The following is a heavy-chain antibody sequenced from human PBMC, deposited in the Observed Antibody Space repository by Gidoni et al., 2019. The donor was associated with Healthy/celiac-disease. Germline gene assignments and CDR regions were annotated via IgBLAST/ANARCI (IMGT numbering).Heavy chain of an antibody. Sequence: EVQLAQSGAEVKQPGESLNISCTGSGYSFINYWIGWVRQMHGKGLEWMGIIYPGDSETRYSPAFQGQVTISADKSISTAYLQWSSLKASDTAMYYCARHSVGGSYTDYWGQGTLVTVSS. CDR3: ARHSVGGSYTDY. V-gene: IGHV5-51*01. CDR1: GYSFINYW. CDR2: IYPGDSET. J-gene: IGHJ4*02. D-gene: IGHD1-26*01.